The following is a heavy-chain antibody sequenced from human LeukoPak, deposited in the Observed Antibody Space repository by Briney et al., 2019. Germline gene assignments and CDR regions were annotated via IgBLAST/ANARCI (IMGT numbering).Heavy chain of an antibody. CDR3: ARGRYCSSTSCPYAYFDY. CDR1: GGSFSGYY. V-gene: IGHV4-34*01. D-gene: IGHD2-2*01. J-gene: IGHJ4*02. CDR2: INHSGST. Sequence: SETLSLTCAVYGGSFSGYYWSWLRQPPGKGLEWIGEINHSGSTNYNPSLKSRVTISVDTSKNQFSLKLSSVTAADTAVYYCARGRYCSSTSCPYAYFDYWGQGTLVTVSS.